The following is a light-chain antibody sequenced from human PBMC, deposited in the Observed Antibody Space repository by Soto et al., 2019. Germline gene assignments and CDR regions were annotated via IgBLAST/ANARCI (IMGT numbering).Light chain of an antibody. CDR1: SSDIGGYDL. V-gene: IGLV2-23*01. CDR3: CSYAGSSTYV. CDR2: ADN. J-gene: IGLJ1*01. Sequence: QLVLTQPASVSGSPGQSITISCTGTSSDIGGYDLVSWYQQHPGKAPKLILYADNKRPSGVSDRFSGSKSGNTASLTISGLQAEDEADYYCCSYAGSSTYVFGTGTKLTVL.